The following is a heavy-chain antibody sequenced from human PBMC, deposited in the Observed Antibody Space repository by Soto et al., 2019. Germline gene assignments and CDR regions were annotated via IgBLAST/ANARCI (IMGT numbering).Heavy chain of an antibody. Sequence: DVQLLESGGGLVQPGGSLTLSCAASRFTFIDFAMNWVRQAPGKGLEWVSSIGGGGTDTYYADSVKGRFTISRDNSKNTLYLQMDSLRDEDTAVYYCAKDAVSYNGKWDWFDSWGQGTLVIVSS. D-gene: IGHD1-20*01. CDR2: IGGGGTDT. J-gene: IGHJ5*01. CDR3: AKDAVSYNGKWDWFDS. CDR1: RFTFIDFA. V-gene: IGHV3-23*01.